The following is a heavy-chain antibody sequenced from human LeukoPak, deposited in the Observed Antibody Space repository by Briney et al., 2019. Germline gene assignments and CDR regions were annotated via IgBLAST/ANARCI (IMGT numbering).Heavy chain of an antibody. D-gene: IGHD6-19*01. CDR1: GFTFSSYG. CDR3: AKRYSSGWFPWDY. CDR2: ISYDGSNK. Sequence: GGSLRLSCTASGFTFSSYGMHWVRQAPGKGLEWVAVISYDGSNKYYADSVKGRFTISRDNSKNTLYLQMNSLRAEDTAVYYCAKRYSSGWFPWDYWGQGTLVTVSS. V-gene: IGHV3-30*18. J-gene: IGHJ4*02.